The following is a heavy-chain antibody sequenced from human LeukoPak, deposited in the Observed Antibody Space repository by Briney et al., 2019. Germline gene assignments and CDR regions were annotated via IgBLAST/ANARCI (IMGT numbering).Heavy chain of an antibody. J-gene: IGHJ4*02. D-gene: IGHD3-22*01. Sequence: PSETLPLTCAVYGGSFSGYYWNWIRQPPGKGLEWIGEINHSGSTNYNPSLKSRVTISLDTSKNQFSLKLSSVIAADTAVYYCARGYYYDSSGYYGDYWGQGTLVTVSS. V-gene: IGHV4-34*01. CDR2: INHSGST. CDR3: ARGYYYDSSGYYGDY. CDR1: GGSFSGYY.